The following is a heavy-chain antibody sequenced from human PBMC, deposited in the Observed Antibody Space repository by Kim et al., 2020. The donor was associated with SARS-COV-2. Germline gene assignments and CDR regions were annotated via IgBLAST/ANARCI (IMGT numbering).Heavy chain of an antibody. CDR1: RFTFDSYW. V-gene: IGHV3-7*03. CDR3: ARDTRFYYGLDV. J-gene: IGHJ6*02. CDR2: INQVGSDK. Sequence: GGSLRLSCAASRFTFDSYWMTWVRLAPGKGLEWVANINQVGSDKYYVDSVKGRFTISRDNAKNTLYLQVNTLRAEDTAIYYCARDTRFYYGLDVWGQGTTVTVSS. D-gene: IGHD3-3*01.